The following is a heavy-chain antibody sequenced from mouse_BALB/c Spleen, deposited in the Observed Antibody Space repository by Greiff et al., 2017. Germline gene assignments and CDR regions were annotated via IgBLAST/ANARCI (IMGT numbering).Heavy chain of an antibody. Sequence: VQLKQSGAELVKPGASVKLSCTASGFNIKDTYMHWVKQRPEQGLEWIGRIDPANGNTNYDPKFQGKATITADTSSNTAYLQLSSLTSEDTAVYYCARATVVPYYFDYWGQGTTLTVSS. CDR2: IDPANGNT. CDR3: ARATVVPYYFDY. D-gene: IGHD1-1*01. V-gene: IGHV14-3*02. CDR1: GFNIKDTY. J-gene: IGHJ2*01.